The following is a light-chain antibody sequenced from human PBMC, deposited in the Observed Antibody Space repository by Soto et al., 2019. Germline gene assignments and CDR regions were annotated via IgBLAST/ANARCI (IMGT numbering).Light chain of an antibody. Sequence: KKSPGTLSLSPGERATLSCRASQSVSSSLALYQQKPGQAPRLLIYGASTRATGIPARFSGSGSGTEFTLTISSLQSEDFAVYYCQQYNNWPWTFGQGTKVAIK. CDR2: GAS. CDR1: QSVSSS. CDR3: QQYNNWPWT. V-gene: IGKV3-15*01. J-gene: IGKJ1*01.